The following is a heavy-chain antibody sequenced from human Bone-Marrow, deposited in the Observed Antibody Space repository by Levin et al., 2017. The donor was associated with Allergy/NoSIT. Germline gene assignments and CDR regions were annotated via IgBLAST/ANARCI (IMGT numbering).Heavy chain of an antibody. D-gene: IGHD5-18*01. Sequence: GGSLRLSCAASGFTFNIYTMHWVRQAPGKGPECVAIISYDGGHKEYAESVKGRFSISRDDSRNTVYLEMNSLRAEDTALYYCARDRIQIWSYVGDFDHWGQGTQVTVSS. CDR1: GFTFNIYT. J-gene: IGHJ4*02. V-gene: IGHV3-30-3*01. CDR3: ARDRIQIWSYVGDFDH. CDR2: ISYDGGHK.